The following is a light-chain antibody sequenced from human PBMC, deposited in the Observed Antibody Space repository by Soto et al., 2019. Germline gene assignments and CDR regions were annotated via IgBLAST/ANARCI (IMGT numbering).Light chain of an antibody. V-gene: IGLV7-46*01. J-gene: IGLJ3*02. CDR2: DTS. Sequence: QAVVTQEPSLTVSPGGTVTLTCASSTGAVTSGHYPYWIQQKAGQAPRTLIYDTSDKHSWTPARFSGSLLGGKAALTLSGAQPEDEADYYCLVSYGSGRVFGGWTQLTVL. CDR3: LVSYGSGRV. CDR1: TGAVTSGHY.